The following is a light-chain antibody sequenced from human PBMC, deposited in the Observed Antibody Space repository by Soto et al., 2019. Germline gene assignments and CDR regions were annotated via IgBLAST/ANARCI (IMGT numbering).Light chain of an antibody. V-gene: IGKV1-5*03. CDR1: QNISRW. CDR3: QQYHNFSPRT. J-gene: IGKJ4*01. CDR2: KAS. Sequence: DIQMTQSPSTLSASVGDRVTITCRASQNISRWLAWYQQKPGKAPKFLIYKASGLEIGVPSRFSGSGSGTEFTLTISRLQPDDFATYYCQQYHNFSPRTFDGGNKVEI.